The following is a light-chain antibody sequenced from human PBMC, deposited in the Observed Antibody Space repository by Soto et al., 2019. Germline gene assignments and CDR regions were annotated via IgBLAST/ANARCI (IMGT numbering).Light chain of an antibody. CDR2: DVS. CDR3: CSHAGRATLYV. CDR1: STDIEGYNY. Sequence: QSVLTQPRSVSGSPGQSVTISCTGTSTDIEGYNYVSWYQQHPGKVPKLMLYDVSKRPSGVPDRFSGSKSGNTASLTIFGLLAVDEADYYCCSHAGRATLYVFGSGSEVTVL. J-gene: IGLJ1*01. V-gene: IGLV2-11*01.